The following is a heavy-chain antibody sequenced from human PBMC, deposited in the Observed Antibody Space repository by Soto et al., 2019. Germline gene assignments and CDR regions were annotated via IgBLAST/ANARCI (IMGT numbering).Heavy chain of an antibody. CDR3: ARGGYCRGSSCYTPVHWFDP. Sequence: SETLSLTCTVSGDSISSGGYYWSWIRQHPGKGLEWIGYIDYSGSTYYNPSLKSRVTMSIDTSKNQFSLNLSSVTAADTAVFYCARGGYCRGSSCYTPVHWFDPWRQRTLVTVSS. CDR1: GDSISSGGYY. D-gene: IGHD2-2*02. CDR2: IDYSGST. V-gene: IGHV4-31*03. J-gene: IGHJ5*02.